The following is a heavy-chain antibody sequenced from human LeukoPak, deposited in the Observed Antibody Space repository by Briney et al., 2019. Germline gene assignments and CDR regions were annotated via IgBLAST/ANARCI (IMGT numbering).Heavy chain of an antibody. Sequence: SETLSLTCTVSGGSISSSSYYWGWIRQPPGKGLEWIGSIYYSGSTYYNPSLKSRVTISVDTSKNQFSLKLSSVTAADTAVYYCARAKFPWSIAVAGNYFDYWGQGTLVTVSS. J-gene: IGHJ4*02. CDR2: IYYSGST. V-gene: IGHV4-39*07. CDR1: GGSISSSSYY. D-gene: IGHD6-19*01. CDR3: ARAKFPWSIAVAGNYFDY.